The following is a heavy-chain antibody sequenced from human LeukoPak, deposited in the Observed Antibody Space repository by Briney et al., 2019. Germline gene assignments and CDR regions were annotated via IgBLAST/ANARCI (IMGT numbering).Heavy chain of an antibody. Sequence: GGSLRLSCAASGFTFSTHDVNWVRQAPGKGLEWVANIKQDGSEKYYVDSVKGRFTISRDNAKNSLYLQMNSLRAEDTAVYYCARGPDFWSGYYTDLYYYMDVWGKGTTVTVSS. V-gene: IGHV3-7*04. CDR1: GFTFSTHD. CDR3: ARGPDFWSGYYTDLYYYMDV. J-gene: IGHJ6*03. CDR2: IKQDGSEK. D-gene: IGHD3-3*01.